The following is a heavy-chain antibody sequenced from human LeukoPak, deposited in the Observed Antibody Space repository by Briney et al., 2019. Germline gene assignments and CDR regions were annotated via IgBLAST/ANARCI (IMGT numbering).Heavy chain of an antibody. CDR1: GGSISSYY. Sequence: SETLSLTCIVSGGSISSYYWSWIRQPAGKGLEWIGLAHSSGSTNHNPSLKSRVTMSVDTSKNQFSLKLSSVTAADTAVYYCARVPHYYFGYGYFDTWGQGTRVTVSS. V-gene: IGHV4-4*07. CDR3: ARVPHYYFGYGYFDT. J-gene: IGHJ4*02. D-gene: IGHD3-10*01. CDR2: AHSSGST.